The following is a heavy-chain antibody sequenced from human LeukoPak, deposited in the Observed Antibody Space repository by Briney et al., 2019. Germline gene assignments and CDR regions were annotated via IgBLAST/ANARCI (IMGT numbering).Heavy chain of an antibody. Sequence: PGGSLRLSCAASGFTFSSYAMHWVRQAPGKGLEWVAVISYDGSNKYYADSVKGRFTISRDNSKNTLYLQMNSLRAEDTAIYYCAKAVGSSGYFSRDAFDIWGQGTMVTVSS. CDR1: GFTFSSYA. D-gene: IGHD3-22*01. J-gene: IGHJ3*02. CDR2: ISYDGSNK. CDR3: AKAVGSSGYFSRDAFDI. V-gene: IGHV3-30-3*01.